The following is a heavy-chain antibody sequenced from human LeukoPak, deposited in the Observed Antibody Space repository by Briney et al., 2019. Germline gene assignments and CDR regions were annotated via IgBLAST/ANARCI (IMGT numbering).Heavy chain of an antibody. V-gene: IGHV3-21*01. CDR2: ISSSSSYV. CDR3: ARDRYDFWSGYYPHGAFDI. CDR1: GFTFSSYS. Sequence: GGSLRLSCAASGFTFSSYSMNWVRQAPGKGLEWVSSISSSSSYVYYADSVKGRFTISRDSAKNSLYLQMNSLRAEDTAVYYCARDRYDFWSGYYPHGAFDIWGQGTMVTVSS. D-gene: IGHD3-3*01. J-gene: IGHJ3*02.